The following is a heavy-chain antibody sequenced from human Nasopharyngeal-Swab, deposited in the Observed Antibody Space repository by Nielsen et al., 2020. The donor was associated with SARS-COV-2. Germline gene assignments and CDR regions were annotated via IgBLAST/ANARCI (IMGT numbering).Heavy chain of an antibody. D-gene: IGHD2-15*01. CDR2: ISSSSSYI. CDR1: GFTFSSYS. V-gene: IGHV3-21*01. Sequence: AGSLTLSCAASGFTFSSYSMNWVRQAPGKGLEWVSSISSSSSYIYYADSVKGRFTISRDNAKNSLYLQMNSLRAEDTAVYYCARPPGYCSGGSCYSWGQGTLVTVSS. CDR3: ARPPGYCSGGSCYS. J-gene: IGHJ4*02.